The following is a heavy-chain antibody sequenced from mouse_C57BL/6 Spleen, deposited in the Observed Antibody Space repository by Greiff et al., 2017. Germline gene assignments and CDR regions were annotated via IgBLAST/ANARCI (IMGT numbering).Heavy chain of an antibody. J-gene: IGHJ2*01. CDR3: ARRYFDY. CDR1: GYTFTDYN. V-gene: IGHV1-18*01. Sequence: DVKLQESGPELVKPGASVKIPCKASGYTFTDYNMDWVKQSHGKSLEWIGDINPNNGGTIYNQKFKGKATLTVDKSSSTAYMELRSLTSEDTAVYYCARRYFDYWGQGTTLTVSS. CDR2: INPNNGGT.